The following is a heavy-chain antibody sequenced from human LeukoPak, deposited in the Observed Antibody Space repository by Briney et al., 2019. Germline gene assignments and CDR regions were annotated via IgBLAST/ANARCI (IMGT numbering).Heavy chain of an antibody. Sequence: ASVKVSCKTSGYTFTTYGISWVRQAPGQGLEWMGWINPNSGGTNYAQKFQGRVTMTRDTSISTAYMELTRLRSDDTAVYYCAPTPPDYYDSSGYFDYWGQGTLVTVSS. CDR1: GYTFTTYG. V-gene: IGHV1-2*02. CDR2: INPNSGGT. CDR3: APTPPDYYDSSGYFDY. J-gene: IGHJ4*02. D-gene: IGHD3-22*01.